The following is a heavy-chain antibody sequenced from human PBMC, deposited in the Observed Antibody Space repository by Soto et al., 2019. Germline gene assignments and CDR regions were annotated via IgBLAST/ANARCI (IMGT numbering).Heavy chain of an antibody. CDR3: TTAVVVVAATRPFDY. J-gene: IGHJ4*02. Sequence: GGPLRLSCAASGLTVSNAWMSWVRQAPGKGLEWVGRIKSKTDGGTTDYAAPVKGRFTISRDDSKNTLYLQMNSLKTEDTAVYYCTTAVVVVAATRPFDYWGQGTLVTVSS. CDR1: GLTVSNAW. CDR2: IKSKTDGGTT. V-gene: IGHV3-15*01. D-gene: IGHD2-15*01.